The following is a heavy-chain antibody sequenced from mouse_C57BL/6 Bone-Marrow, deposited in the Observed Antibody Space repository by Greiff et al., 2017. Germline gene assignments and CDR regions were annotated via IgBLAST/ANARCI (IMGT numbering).Heavy chain of an antibody. J-gene: IGHJ3*01. CDR3: ARCDRRDPGRFAY. CDR1: GYTFTSYW. Sequence: QVQLQQSGAELVKPGASVKLSCKASGYTFTSYWMHWVKQRPGRGLEWIGRIDPNRGGTKYNEKFKSKATLTVDKPSSTAYMQLSSLTSEDSAVYYCARCDRRDPGRFAYWGQGTLVTVSA. V-gene: IGHV1-72*01. CDR2: IDPNRGGT. D-gene: IGHD2-14*01.